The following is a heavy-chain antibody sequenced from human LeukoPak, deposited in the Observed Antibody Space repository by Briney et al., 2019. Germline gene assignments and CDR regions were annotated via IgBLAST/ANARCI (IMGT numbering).Heavy chain of an antibody. CDR3: ARDKGVVLDY. CDR2: IYYSGST. V-gene: IGHV4-59*01. CDR1: GGSISSYY. D-gene: IGHD3-3*01. Sequence: SETLSLTCTVSGGSISSYYWSWIRQPPGKGLEWIGYIYYSGSTNYNPSLKSRVTISVDTSKNQFSLKLSSVTAADTAVYYCARDKGVVLDYWGQGTLVTVSS. J-gene: IGHJ4*02.